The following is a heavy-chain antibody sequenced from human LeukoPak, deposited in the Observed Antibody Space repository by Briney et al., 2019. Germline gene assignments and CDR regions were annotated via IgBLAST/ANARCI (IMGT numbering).Heavy chain of an antibody. CDR2: IWYDGNEI. V-gene: IGHV3-30*02. J-gene: IGHJ4*02. CDR1: GFTFSSYW. Sequence: GGSLGLSCAASGFTFSSYWMSWVRQTPGKGLEWVAFIWYDGNEIYYADSVKGRFTISRDNSRNTLYLQMNSLRTEDTAVYYCAREQQGRRAAFDYWGQGTPVTVSS. CDR3: AREQQGRRAAFDY. D-gene: IGHD1-1*01.